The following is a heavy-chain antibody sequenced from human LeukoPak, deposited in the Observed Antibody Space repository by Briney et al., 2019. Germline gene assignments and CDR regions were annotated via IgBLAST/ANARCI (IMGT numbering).Heavy chain of an antibody. CDR3: AKDVERLDYFDY. CDR1: GYTFTSYY. D-gene: IGHD3-9*01. V-gene: IGHV1-46*01. J-gene: IGHJ4*02. Sequence: ASVKVSCKASGYTFTSYYMHWVRQAPGQGLEWMGIINPSGGSTSYAQKFQGRVTMTRDTSTSTVYMELSSLRSEDTAVYYCAKDVERLDYFDYWGQGTLVTVSS. CDR2: INPSGGST.